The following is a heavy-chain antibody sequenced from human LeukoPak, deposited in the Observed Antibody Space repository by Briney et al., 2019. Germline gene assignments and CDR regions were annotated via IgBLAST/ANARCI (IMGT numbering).Heavy chain of an antibody. D-gene: IGHD4-17*01. CDR1: GFTFSSYS. V-gene: IGHV3-48*01. CDR2: ISSSSSVI. Sequence: GGSLRLSCAASGFTFSSYSMNWVRQAPGKGLEWVSYISSSSSVIYYADSVKGRFTISRDNAKNSLYLQMNSLRAEDTAVYYCARARTAQYNWFDXWGXGTLVT. CDR3: ARARTAQYNWFDX. J-gene: IGHJ5*01.